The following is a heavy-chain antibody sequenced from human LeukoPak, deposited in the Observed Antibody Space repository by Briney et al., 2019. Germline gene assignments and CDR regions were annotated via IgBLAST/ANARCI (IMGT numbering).Heavy chain of an antibody. V-gene: IGHV1-3*01. CDR2: INAGNGNT. D-gene: IGHD3-10*01. J-gene: IGHJ4*02. Sequence: ASVKVSCKASGYTFTSYAMHWVRQAPGQRLEWMGWINAGNGNTKYSQKFQGRVTITRDTSASTAYMELSSLRSEDTAVYYCARDPELTYYYGSGCYRSTEDDYWGQGTLVTVSS. CDR1: GYTFTSYA. CDR3: ARDPELTYYYGSGCYRSTEDDY.